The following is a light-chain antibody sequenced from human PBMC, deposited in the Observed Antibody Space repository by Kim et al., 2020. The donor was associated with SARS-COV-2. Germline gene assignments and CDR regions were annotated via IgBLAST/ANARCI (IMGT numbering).Light chain of an antibody. CDR1: QSVLYSSNNKNY. CDR3: QQYYSTPRT. CDR2: WAS. V-gene: IGKV4-1*01. J-gene: IGKJ1*01. Sequence: ATINCKSSQSVLYSSNNKNYLAWYQQKPGQPPKLLIYWASTRESGVPDRFSGSGSGTDFTLTISTLQAEDVAVYYCQQYYSTPRTFGQGTKVDIK.